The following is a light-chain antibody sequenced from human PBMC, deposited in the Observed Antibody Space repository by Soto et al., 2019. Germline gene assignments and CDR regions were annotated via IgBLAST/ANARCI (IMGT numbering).Light chain of an antibody. CDR1: SSNIGAGYD. CDR3: QSYDSSLSGDVV. J-gene: IGLJ2*01. Sequence: QSVLTQPPSVSGAPGPRVTISCTGSSSNIGAGYDVHWYQQLPGTAPKLLIYGNSNRPSGVPDRFSGSKSGTSASLAITGLQAEDEADYYGQSYDSSLSGDVVFGGGTKLTVL. V-gene: IGLV1-40*01. CDR2: GNS.